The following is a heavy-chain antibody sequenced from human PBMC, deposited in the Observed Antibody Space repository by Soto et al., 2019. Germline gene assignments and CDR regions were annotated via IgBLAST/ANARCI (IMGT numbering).Heavy chain of an antibody. CDR3: ARGGGYRGYDPLEY. Sequence: QLQESGPRLVRPSETLSLTCSFSGGSFDKYYWSWTRQSPGKGLQWIGFINYSGTTNYNPSLKSRVTISVDTARNQLSLKLTSVTAADTAVYFCARGGGYRGYDPLEYWGQGSLVTVSS. D-gene: IGHD5-12*01. CDR2: INYSGTT. V-gene: IGHV4-59*01. CDR1: GGSFDKYY. J-gene: IGHJ4*02.